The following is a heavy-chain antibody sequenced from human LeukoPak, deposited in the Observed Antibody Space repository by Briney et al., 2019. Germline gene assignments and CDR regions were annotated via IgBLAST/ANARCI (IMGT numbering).Heavy chain of an antibody. V-gene: IGHV3-21*01. D-gene: IGHD5-12*01. CDR1: GFTFSSYS. CDR3: AREERATMPIDY. CDR2: ISSSSSYI. Sequence: GGSLRLSCAASGFTFSSYSMNWVRQAPGKGLEWVSSISSSSSYIYYADSVKGRFTISRGNAKNSLYLQMNSLRAEDTAVYYCAREERATMPIDYWGQGTLVTVSS. J-gene: IGHJ4*02.